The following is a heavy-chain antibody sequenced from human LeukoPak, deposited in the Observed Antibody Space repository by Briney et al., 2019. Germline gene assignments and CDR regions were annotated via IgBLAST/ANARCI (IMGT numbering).Heavy chain of an antibody. Sequence: GGSLRLSCAASGFTFDDYAMHWVRQAPGKGLVWVSHINSDGSWTSYADSVKGRFTISKDNAKNTVYLQMNSLRAEDTAVYYCVSFYETYWGRGTLVTVSS. D-gene: IGHD2/OR15-2a*01. V-gene: IGHV3-74*01. CDR2: INSDGSWT. CDR3: VSFYETY. J-gene: IGHJ4*02. CDR1: GFTFDDYA.